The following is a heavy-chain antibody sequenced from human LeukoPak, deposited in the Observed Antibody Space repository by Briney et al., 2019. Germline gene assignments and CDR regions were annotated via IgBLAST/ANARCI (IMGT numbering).Heavy chain of an antibody. CDR2: ISYDGSNK. CDR3: AKVEDTAMVTVIDY. V-gene: IGHV3-30*18. J-gene: IGHJ4*02. CDR1: GFTFSSYG. D-gene: IGHD5-18*01. Sequence: GGSLRLSCAASGFTFSSYGMHWVRQAPGKGLEWVAVISYDGSNKYYADSVKGRFTISRDNSKNTLYLQMDSLRAEDTAVYYCAKVEDTAMVTVIDYWGQGTLVTVSS.